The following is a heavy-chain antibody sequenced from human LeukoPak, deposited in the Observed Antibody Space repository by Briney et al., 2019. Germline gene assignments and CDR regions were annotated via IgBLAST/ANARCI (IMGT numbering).Heavy chain of an antibody. V-gene: IGHV4-34*01. D-gene: IGHD4/OR15-4a*01. CDR3: ARRTIMLTTFNAFDI. Sequence: SETLSLTCAVYGGFFGGYYWSWIRQPPGKGLEWIGEINHSGSTNYNPSLKSRVTISVDTSKNQFSLKLSSVTAADTAVYYCARRTIMLTTFNAFDIWGQGTMVTVSS. J-gene: IGHJ3*02. CDR1: GGFFGGYY. CDR2: INHSGST.